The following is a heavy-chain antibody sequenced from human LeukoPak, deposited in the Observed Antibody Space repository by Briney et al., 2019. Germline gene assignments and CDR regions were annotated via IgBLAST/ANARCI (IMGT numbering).Heavy chain of an antibody. CDR3: ARDGSITIFGVVTADGMDV. D-gene: IGHD3-3*01. Sequence: GGSLRLSCAASGFAFNTYAMHWVRQAPGKGLEWVTLIWHDGSHKFYIDPVRGRFTISRDNSRNTVYLQMNGLRAEDTAVYYCARDGSITIFGVVTADGMDVWGQGTTVTVSS. CDR2: IWHDGSHK. CDR1: GFAFNTYA. J-gene: IGHJ6*02. V-gene: IGHV3-33*01.